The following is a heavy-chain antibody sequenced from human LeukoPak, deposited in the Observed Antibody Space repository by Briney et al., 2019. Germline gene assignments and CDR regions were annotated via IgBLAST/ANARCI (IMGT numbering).Heavy chain of an antibody. Sequence: GGSLSPSCPPSGFIFISYSRNWVRQAPGRGLEGASPISSSSSDIYHADSVKGRFTISRDNAKNSLYLQMNSLRAEDTAVYYCARVRDRDSRDLEDWGQGTLVTVSS. CDR2: ISSSSSDI. V-gene: IGHV3-21*01. J-gene: IGHJ4*02. D-gene: IGHD6-13*01. CDR3: ARVRDRDSRDLED. CDR1: GFIFISYS.